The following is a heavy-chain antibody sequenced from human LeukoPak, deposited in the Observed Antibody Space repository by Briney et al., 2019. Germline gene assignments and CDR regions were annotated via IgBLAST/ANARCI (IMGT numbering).Heavy chain of an antibody. CDR3: ARASRYSSGLDY. V-gene: IGHV3-7*04. CDR1: GFTFSSYW. CDR2: IKQDGSEK. D-gene: IGHD6-19*01. J-gene: IGHJ4*02. Sequence: GGSLRLSCAASGFTFSSYWISWVRQAPGKGLEWVANIKQDGSEKYYVDSVKGRFTISRDNAKNSLYLQMNSLRAEDTAVYYCARASRYSSGLDYWGQGTLVTVSS.